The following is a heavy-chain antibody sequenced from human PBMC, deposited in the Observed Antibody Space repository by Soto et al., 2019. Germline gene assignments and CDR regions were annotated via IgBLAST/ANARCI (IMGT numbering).Heavy chain of an antibody. D-gene: IGHD5-12*01. Sequence: QVQLVESGGGLVKPGGCLRLSCAASGFTFSDYYMSWIRQDPGKGLEWVSYISSSGSDTNYADSVKGRFTVSRDNAKKSLYLQINSLRAEDTAVYYCARSLRGYSGYSGYGGQGTLVTVSS. CDR1: GFTFSDYY. CDR3: ARSLRGYSGYSGY. J-gene: IGHJ4*02. CDR2: ISSSGSDT. V-gene: IGHV3-11*05.